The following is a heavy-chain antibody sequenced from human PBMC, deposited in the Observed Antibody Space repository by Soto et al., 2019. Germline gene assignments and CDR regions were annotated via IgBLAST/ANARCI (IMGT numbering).Heavy chain of an antibody. V-gene: IGHV1-2*04. J-gene: IGHJ6*02. CDR1: GYTFTGYY. Sequence: ASVKVSCKASGYTFTGYYMHWVRQAPGQGLEWMGWINPNSGGTNYAQKFQGWVTMTRDTSISTAYMELSRLRSDDTAVYYCVRDRNYDFLTGYKFYYYYGMDVWGQGTTVTVSS. CDR2: INPNSGGT. D-gene: IGHD3-9*01. CDR3: VRDRNYDFLTGYKFYYYYGMDV.